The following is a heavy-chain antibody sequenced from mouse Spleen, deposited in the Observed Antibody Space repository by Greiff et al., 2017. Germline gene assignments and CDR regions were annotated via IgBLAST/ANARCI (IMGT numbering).Heavy chain of an antibody. CDR1: GFTFSDYG. CDR3: ASPYDGYYWFAY. Sequence: DVMLVESGGGLVKPGGSLKLSCAASGFTFSDYGMAWVRQAPGKGPEWVAFISNLAYSIYYADTVTGRFTISRENAKNTLYLEMSSLRSEDTAMYYCASPYDGYYWFAYWGQGTLVTVSA. J-gene: IGHJ3*01. CDR2: ISNLAYSI. D-gene: IGHD2-3*01. V-gene: IGHV5-15*01.